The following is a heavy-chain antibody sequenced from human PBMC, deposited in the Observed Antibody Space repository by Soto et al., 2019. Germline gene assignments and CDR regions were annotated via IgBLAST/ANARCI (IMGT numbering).Heavy chain of an antibody. CDR1: EFTVSGNY. V-gene: IGHV3-53*01. Sequence: GGSLRLSCAASEFTVSGNYMNWVRQAPGKGLEWVSLVVPDGTTYFADSVKGRFTISRDNAKNSLYLQMNSLRAEDTAVYYCARGLYYYDSSGYYSPWGQGTLVTVSS. CDR3: ARGLYYYDSSGYYSP. J-gene: IGHJ5*02. CDR2: VVPDGTT. D-gene: IGHD3-22*01.